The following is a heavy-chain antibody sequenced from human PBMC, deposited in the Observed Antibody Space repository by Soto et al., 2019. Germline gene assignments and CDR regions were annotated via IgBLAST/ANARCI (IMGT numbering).Heavy chain of an antibody. CDR3: AKDSGDGDYEADLNYFDY. CDR2: ISYDGSNK. D-gene: IGHD4-17*01. V-gene: IGHV3-30*18. J-gene: IGHJ4*02. CDR1: GFTFSSYG. Sequence: PRLSCAASGFTFSSYGMHWVRQAPGKGLEWVAVISYDGSNKYYADSVKGRFTISRDNSKNTLYLQMNSLRAEDTAVYYCAKDSGDGDYEADLNYFDYWGQGTLVTVSS.